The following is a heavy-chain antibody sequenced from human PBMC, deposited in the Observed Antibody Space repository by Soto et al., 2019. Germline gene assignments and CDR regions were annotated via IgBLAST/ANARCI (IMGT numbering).Heavy chain of an antibody. CDR2: IIPVFGTP. Sequence: SVTVSCKASVGSLSNYGISWVRQAPGQGLEWMGAIIPVFGTPNYAQKFQDRVTITADESTTTVYMEVRSLTSEDTAVYYCARGDATKIVVTTYYGMDVWGQGTTVTVSS. D-gene: IGHD3-22*01. J-gene: IGHJ6*02. CDR1: VGSLSNYG. CDR3: ARGDATKIVVTTYYGMDV. V-gene: IGHV1-69*13.